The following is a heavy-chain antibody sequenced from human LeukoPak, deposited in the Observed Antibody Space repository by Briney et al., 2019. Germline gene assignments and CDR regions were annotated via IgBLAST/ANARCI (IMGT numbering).Heavy chain of an antibody. J-gene: IGHJ4*02. CDR3: ARAHGRITRDAYFDY. V-gene: IGHV3-74*01. CDR1: GNYW. CDR2: INGDGSWT. Sequence: GGSLRLSCAASGNYWMHWVRQAPGKGLVWVSHINGDGSWTTYADSVKGRFTISRDDSKNTLHLQMDSLRAEDTAIYYCARAHGRITRDAYFDYWGQGTLVTVSS. D-gene: IGHD3-10*01.